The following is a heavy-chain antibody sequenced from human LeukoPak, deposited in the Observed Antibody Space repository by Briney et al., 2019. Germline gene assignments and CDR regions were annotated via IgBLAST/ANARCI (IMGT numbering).Heavy chain of an antibody. CDR2: ISAYNGNT. Sequence: ASVKVSCKASGYTFTSSGISWVRQAPGQGLEWMGWISAYNGNTNYAQKLQGRVTMTTDTSTSTAYMELRSLRSDDTAVYYCARNGGSGWNNNWFDPWGQGTLVTVSS. CDR1: GYTFTSSG. V-gene: IGHV1-18*01. CDR3: ARNGGSGWNNNWFDP. D-gene: IGHD6-19*01. J-gene: IGHJ5*02.